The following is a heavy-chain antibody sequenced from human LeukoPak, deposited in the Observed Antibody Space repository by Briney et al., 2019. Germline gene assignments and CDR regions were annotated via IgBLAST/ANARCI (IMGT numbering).Heavy chain of an antibody. Sequence: SVKVSCKASGGTFSSYAISWVRQAPGQGLEWMGGIIPIFGTANYAQKFQGRVTITADESTSTAYMELSSLRSEDTAVYYCARREYGFGEPGGFDYRGQGTLVTVSS. D-gene: IGHD3-10*01. CDR3: ARREYGFGEPGGFDY. V-gene: IGHV1-69*13. J-gene: IGHJ4*02. CDR2: IIPIFGTA. CDR1: GGTFSSYA.